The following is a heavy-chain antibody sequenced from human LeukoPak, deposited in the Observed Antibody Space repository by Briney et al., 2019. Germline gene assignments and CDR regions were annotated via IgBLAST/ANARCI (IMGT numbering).Heavy chain of an antibody. CDR1: GFTFSSYA. J-gene: IGHJ4*02. CDR2: ISYDGSNK. Sequence: GGSLRLSCAASGFTFSSYAMHWVRQAPGKGLEWVAVISYDGSNKYYADSVKGRFTISRDNSKNTLYLQMNSLRAEDTAVYYCARGDGDYYFDYWGQGTLVTVSS. D-gene: IGHD4-17*01. CDR3: ARGDGDYYFDY. V-gene: IGHV3-30-3*01.